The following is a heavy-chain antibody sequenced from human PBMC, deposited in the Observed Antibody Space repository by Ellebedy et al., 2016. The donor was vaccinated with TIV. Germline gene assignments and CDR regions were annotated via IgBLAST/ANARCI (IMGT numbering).Heavy chain of an antibody. CDR1: GGSISSSNW. CDR3: ARYVSSTSCYSCWYFDL. D-gene: IGHD2-2*01. J-gene: IGHJ2*01. Sequence: SETLSLXCAVSGGSISSSNWWSWVRQPPGKGLEWIGEIYHSGSTNYNPSLKSRVTISVDKSKNQFSLKLSSVTAADTAVYYCARYVSSTSCYSCWYFDLWGRGTLVTVSS. V-gene: IGHV4-4*02. CDR2: IYHSGST.